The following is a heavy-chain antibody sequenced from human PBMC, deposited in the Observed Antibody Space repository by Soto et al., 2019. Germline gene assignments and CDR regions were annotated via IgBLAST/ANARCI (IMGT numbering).Heavy chain of an antibody. D-gene: IGHD5-18*01. V-gene: IGHV3-30-3*01. Sequence: GGSLRLSCAASGFTFSSYAMHWVRQAPGKGLEWVAVISYDGSNKYYADSVKGRFTISRDNSKNTLYLQMNSLRAEETAVCYCARETALWGGYTYGSRNNWFDPWGQGTLVTVSS. CDR3: ARETALWGGYTYGSRNNWFDP. CDR1: GFTFSSYA. J-gene: IGHJ5*02. CDR2: ISYDGSNK.